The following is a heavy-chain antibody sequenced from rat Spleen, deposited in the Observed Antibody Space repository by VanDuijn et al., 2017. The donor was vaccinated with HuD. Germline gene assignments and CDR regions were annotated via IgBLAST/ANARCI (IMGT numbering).Heavy chain of an antibody. CDR3: ARQEVPGYKSRYFDY. CDR1: GFPFSDHY. J-gene: IGHJ2*01. D-gene: IGHD1-4*01. V-gene: IGHV5-25*01. Sequence: EVHLVESGGGLVQPGRSLKLSCAASGFPFSDHYMAWVRQAPTKGLEWVASISTGGGNSYYRDSVKGRFTISRDNAKSTLYLQMDSLRSEDTATYYCARQEVPGYKSRYFDYWGQGVMVTVSS. CDR2: ISTGGGNS.